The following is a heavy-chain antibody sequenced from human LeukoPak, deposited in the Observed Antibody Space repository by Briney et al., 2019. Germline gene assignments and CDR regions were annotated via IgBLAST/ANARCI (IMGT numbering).Heavy chain of an antibody. CDR3: AREPRGWGSSGGYFDY. V-gene: IGHV4-59*01. J-gene: IGHJ4*02. Sequence: SETLSLTCTVSGGSISSYYWSRIRQPPGKGLEWIGYIYYSGSTNYNPSLKSRVTISVDTSKNQFSLKLSSVTAADTAVYYCAREPRGWGSSGGYFDYWGQGTLVTVSS. CDR1: GGSISSYY. CDR2: IYYSGST. D-gene: IGHD3-10*01.